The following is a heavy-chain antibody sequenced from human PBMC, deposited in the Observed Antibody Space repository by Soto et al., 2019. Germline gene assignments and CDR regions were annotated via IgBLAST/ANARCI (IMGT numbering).Heavy chain of an antibody. Sequence: PGESLKISCKGSGYSFTSYWIAWVRQMPGKGLEWMGIVHPGDSDTRYSPSIQGQVSISVDKSISTAYLQWSSLKASDTAMYYCARAVVVVAGSVYLDHCGQGTLVNVSS. CDR1: GYSFTSYW. D-gene: IGHD2-15*01. CDR3: ARAVVVVAGSVYLDH. J-gene: IGHJ4*02. CDR2: VHPGDSDT. V-gene: IGHV5-51*01.